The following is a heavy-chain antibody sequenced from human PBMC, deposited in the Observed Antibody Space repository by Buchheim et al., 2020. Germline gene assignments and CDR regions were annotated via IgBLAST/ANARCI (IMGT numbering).Heavy chain of an antibody. J-gene: IGHJ6*02. Sequence: QVQLVESGGGLVKPGGSLRLSCAASGFTFSDYYMSWIRQAPGKGLEWVSYISSSSSYTNYADSVKGRFTISRDNAKNSLYLQMNSLRAEDTAVYYCARGRRVVVPAAIDYCYGMDVWGQGTT. V-gene: IGHV3-11*06. D-gene: IGHD2-2*02. CDR1: GFTFSDYY. CDR2: ISSSSSYT. CDR3: ARGRRVVVPAAIDYCYGMDV.